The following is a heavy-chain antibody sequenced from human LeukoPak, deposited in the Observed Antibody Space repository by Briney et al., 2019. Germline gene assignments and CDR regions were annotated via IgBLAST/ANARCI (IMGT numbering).Heavy chain of an antibody. J-gene: IGHJ3*02. V-gene: IGHV4-59*08. Sequence: PSETLSLTCTVSGGSISSYYWSWIRQPPGKGLEWIGYIYYSGSTNYNPSLKSRVTISVDTSKNQFSLKLSSVTAADTAVYYCARHHGSSWYFYAFDIWGQGTMVTVSS. CDR2: IYYSGST. CDR3: ARHHGSSWYFYAFDI. CDR1: GGSISSYY. D-gene: IGHD6-13*01.